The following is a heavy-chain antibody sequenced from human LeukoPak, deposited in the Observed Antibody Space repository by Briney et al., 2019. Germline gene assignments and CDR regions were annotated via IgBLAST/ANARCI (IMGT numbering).Heavy chain of an antibody. CDR2: IYYTGST. CDR3: ARSYSYGYGDYYYGMDV. V-gene: IGHV4-59*01. Sequence: SETLSLTCTASGCSISSYYWSWIRQPPGKGLEWIWYIYYTGSTNYNPSLKSRVTISVDTSKNQFYLKLSSVTAADTAVYYCARSYSYGYGDYYYGMDVWGKGTTVTVSS. D-gene: IGHD5-18*01. J-gene: IGHJ6*04. CDR1: GCSISSYY.